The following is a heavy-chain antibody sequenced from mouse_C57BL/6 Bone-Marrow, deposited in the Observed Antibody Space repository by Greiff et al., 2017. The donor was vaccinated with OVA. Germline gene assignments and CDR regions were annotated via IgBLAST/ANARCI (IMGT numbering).Heavy chain of an antibody. J-gene: IGHJ1*03. CDR2: IYPGSGST. V-gene: IGHV1-55*01. CDR1: GYTFTSYW. CDR3: ARGRDSDWYFDV. Sequence: QVQLQQPGAELVKPGASVKMSCKASGYTFTSYWITWVKQRPGQGLEWIGDIYPGSGSTNYNEKFKSKATLTVDTSSSTAYMQLSSLTSEDSVDYYCARGRDSDWYFDVWGTGTTVTVSS.